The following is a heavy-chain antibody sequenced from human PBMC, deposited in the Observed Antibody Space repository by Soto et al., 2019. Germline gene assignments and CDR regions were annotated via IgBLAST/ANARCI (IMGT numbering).Heavy chain of an antibody. CDR3: ARGPKQLGGSFYYGLDV. J-gene: IGHJ6*02. CDR1: GDSISRGSFY. V-gene: IGHV4-31*03. Sequence: QVQLQESGPGLVKPSQTLSLTCTVSGDSISRGSFYWSWFRHHPGKGLEWIGFIYYSGSTYYNPSLKSRVTISVDSSKNQFSLRLSSVTAADTALYXXARGPKQLGGSFYYGLDVWGQGTTVTVSS. CDR2: IYYSGST. D-gene: IGHD1-1*01.